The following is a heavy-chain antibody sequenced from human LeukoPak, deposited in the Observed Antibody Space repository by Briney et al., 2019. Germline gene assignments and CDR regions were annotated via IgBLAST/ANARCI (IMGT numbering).Heavy chain of an antibody. D-gene: IGHD3-3*01. V-gene: IGHV4-59*01. J-gene: IGHJ5*02. CDR2: IFSSGST. CDR3: ARDGDYDFWSGYRSGWFDP. CDR1: GGSTGRYY. Sequence: SETLSLTCTVYGGSTGRYYWNWIRQSPGQGLEWVGYIFSSGSTNYNPSLKSRVTISVDTSKNQFSLKLSSVTAADTAVYYCARDGDYDFWSGYRSGWFDPWGQGTLVTVSS.